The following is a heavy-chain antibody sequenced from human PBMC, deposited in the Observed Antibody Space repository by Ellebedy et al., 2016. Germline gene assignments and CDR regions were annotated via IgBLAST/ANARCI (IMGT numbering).Heavy chain of an antibody. CDR2: INPNSGGT. J-gene: IGHJ5*02. CDR3: ARDRVGKVATITSNWFNP. V-gene: IGHV1-2*02. CDR1: GYTFTGYY. Sequence: ASVKVSXXASGYTFTGYYMHWVRQAPGQGLEWMGWINPNSGGTNYAQKFQGRVTMTRDTSISTAYMELSRLRSDDTAVYYCARDRVGKVATITSNWFNPWGQGTLVTVSS. D-gene: IGHD5-12*01.